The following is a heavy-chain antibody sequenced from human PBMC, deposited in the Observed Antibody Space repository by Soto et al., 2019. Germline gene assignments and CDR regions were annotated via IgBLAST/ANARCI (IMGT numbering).Heavy chain of an antibody. CDR1: GFTFSSYA. CDR2: ISYDGSNK. J-gene: IGHJ4*02. V-gene: IGHV3-30-3*01. CDR3: ARNTGYYGDYVVDY. D-gene: IGHD4-17*01. Sequence: QVQLVESGGGVVQPGRSLRLSCAASGFTFSSYAMHWVRQAPGKGLEWVAVISYDGSNKYYADSVKGRFTISRDNSKNTLYLQMNALRAEDTAVYYCARNTGYYGDYVVDYGGQGTLVTVAS.